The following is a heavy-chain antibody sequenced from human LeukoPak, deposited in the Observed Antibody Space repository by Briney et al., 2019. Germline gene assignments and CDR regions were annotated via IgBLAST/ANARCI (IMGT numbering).Heavy chain of an antibody. J-gene: IGHJ4*02. CDR1: GFTFSSYG. Sequence: GGSLRLSCAASGFTFSSYGMHWVRQAPGKGLEWVAFIRYDGSNKYYADFVKGRFTISRDNSKNTLYLQMNSLRAEDTAVYYCAKDDTPYYYDPNPSGYFDYWGQGTLVTVSS. CDR2: IRYDGSNK. V-gene: IGHV3-30*02. D-gene: IGHD3-22*01. CDR3: AKDDTPYYYDPNPSGYFDY.